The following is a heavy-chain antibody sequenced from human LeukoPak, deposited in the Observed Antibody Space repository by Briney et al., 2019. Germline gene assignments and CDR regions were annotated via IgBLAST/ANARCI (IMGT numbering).Heavy chain of an antibody. CDR3: AKDLTYYYDSTGYYFDY. V-gene: IGHV3-23*01. CDR2: ISGSGGTT. D-gene: IGHD3-22*01. Sequence: GGSLRLSCAASGFTFSSYAMSWVRQAPGRGLELVSGISGSGGTTYYADSVKGRFTISRDNSKNALYLQLNSLRAEDTAIYYCAKDLTYYYDSTGYYFDYWGQGTLVTVSS. CDR1: GFTFSSYA. J-gene: IGHJ4*02.